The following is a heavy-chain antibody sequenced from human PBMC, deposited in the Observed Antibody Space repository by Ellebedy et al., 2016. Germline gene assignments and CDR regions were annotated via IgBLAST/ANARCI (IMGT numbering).Heavy chain of an antibody. CDR2: IVNSGRET. D-gene: IGHD2-8*01. J-gene: IGHJ4*02. CDR1: GFTFSIAS. CDR3: TRDGSEWSRDY. Sequence: GGSLRLSXAASGFTFSIASMTWVRQAPGKGLEWVATIVNSGRETYYPESLKGRFTISRDNAMNSVYLQMDSLTVEDTAVYYCTRDGSEWSRDYWGQGTLVTVSS. V-gene: IGHV3-21*06.